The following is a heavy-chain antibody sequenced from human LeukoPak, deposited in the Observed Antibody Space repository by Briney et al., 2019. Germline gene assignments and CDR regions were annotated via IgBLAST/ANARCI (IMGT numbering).Heavy chain of an antibody. J-gene: IGHJ5*02. V-gene: IGHV3-7*01. CDR3: AKDQGYCSGGSCYENWFDP. D-gene: IGHD2-15*01. Sequence: PGGSLRLSCAASGFTFSSYWMSWVRQAPGKGLEVVAIIKQDGSNKYYADSVKGRFTISRDNSKNSLYLQMNSLRAEDTAVYYCAKDQGYCSGGSCYENWFDPWGQGTLVTVSS. CDR1: GFTFSSYW. CDR2: IKQDGSNK.